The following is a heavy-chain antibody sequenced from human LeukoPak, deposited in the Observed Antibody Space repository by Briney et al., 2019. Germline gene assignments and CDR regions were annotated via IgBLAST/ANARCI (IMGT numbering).Heavy chain of an antibody. CDR2: INHSGST. CDR3: ARVKWFIQLWSSHFDY. D-gene: IGHD5-18*01. Sequence: PSETLSLTCAVYGESFSGFYWSWIRQPPGKGLEWIGEINHSGSTNYNPSLKSRVTISVDTSKNHFSLKLSSVTAADTAVYYCARVKWFIQLWSSHFDYWGQGTLVTVSS. V-gene: IGHV4-34*01. CDR1: GESFSGFY. J-gene: IGHJ4*02.